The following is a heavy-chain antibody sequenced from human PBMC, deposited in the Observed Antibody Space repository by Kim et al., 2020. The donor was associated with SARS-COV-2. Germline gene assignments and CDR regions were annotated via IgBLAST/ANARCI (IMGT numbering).Heavy chain of an antibody. Sequence: SETLSLTCAVSGGSISSGGYSWSWIRQPPGKGLEWIGYIYHSGSTYYNPSLKSRVTISVDRSKNQFSLKLSSVTAADTAVYYCARGSDIVVVPAAQVPKYSSSAAGGYFDYWGQGTLVTVSS. CDR1: GGSISSGGYS. CDR2: IYHSGST. CDR3: ARGSDIVVVPAAQVPKYSSSAAGGYFDY. D-gene: IGHD2-2*01. J-gene: IGHJ4*02. V-gene: IGHV4-30-2*01.